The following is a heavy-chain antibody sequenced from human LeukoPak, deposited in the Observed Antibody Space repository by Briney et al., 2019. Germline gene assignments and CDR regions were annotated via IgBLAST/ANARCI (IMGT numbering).Heavy chain of an antibody. CDR3: ARLVVVVAATDY. D-gene: IGHD2-15*01. Sequence: ASVKVSCKASGGTFSSYAISWVRQAPGQGLEWMGGIIPIFGTANYAQKFQGRVTITADESTSTAYMELSSLRSEDTAAYYCARLVVVVAATDYWGQGTLVTVSS. CDR1: GGTFSSYA. V-gene: IGHV1-69*13. CDR2: IIPIFGTA. J-gene: IGHJ4*02.